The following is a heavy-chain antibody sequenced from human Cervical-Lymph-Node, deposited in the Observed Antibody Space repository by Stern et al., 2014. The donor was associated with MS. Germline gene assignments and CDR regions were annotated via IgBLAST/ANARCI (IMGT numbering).Heavy chain of an antibody. CDR2: LDWDGDK. CDR3: VRAREGYYFDY. Sequence: ESGPALVKPTQTLTLTCTFSGFSLSTTGMCLSWIRQPPGNALEGLALLDWDGDKYYSTALKTRLTIYKDTSKNQVVLTMTNMAPLDTATYFCVRAREGYYFDYWGQGIPVTVSS. D-gene: IGHD2-21*01. V-gene: IGHV2-70*01. CDR1: GFSLSTTGMC. J-gene: IGHJ4*02.